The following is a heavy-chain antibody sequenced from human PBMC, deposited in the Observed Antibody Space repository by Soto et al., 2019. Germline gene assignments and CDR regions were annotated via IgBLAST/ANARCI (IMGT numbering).Heavy chain of an antibody. Sequence: GGSLRLSCAASGFTFSSYAMSWVRQAPGKGLEWVSAISGSGGSTYYADSVKGRFTISRDNSKNTLYLQMNSLRAEDTAVYYCAKDRMGYYYDSSGPNNWFDPWGQGTLVTVPQ. V-gene: IGHV3-23*01. CDR3: AKDRMGYYYDSSGPNNWFDP. CDR2: ISGSGGST. J-gene: IGHJ5*02. CDR1: GFTFSSYA. D-gene: IGHD3-22*01.